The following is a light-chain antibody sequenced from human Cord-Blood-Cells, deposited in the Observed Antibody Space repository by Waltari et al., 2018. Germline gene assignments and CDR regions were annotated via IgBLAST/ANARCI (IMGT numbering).Light chain of an antibody. CDR2: EGS. CDR3: CSYAGSSTFV. Sequence: QSALTQPASVSGSPGQSITISCTGTSSDVGSYNLVSWYPQHPGKAPKLMIYEGSKRPSGVSNRFSGSKSVNTASLTISGLQAEDEADYYCCSYAGSSTFVFGTGTKVTVL. J-gene: IGLJ1*01. V-gene: IGLV2-23*03. CDR1: SSDVGSYNL.